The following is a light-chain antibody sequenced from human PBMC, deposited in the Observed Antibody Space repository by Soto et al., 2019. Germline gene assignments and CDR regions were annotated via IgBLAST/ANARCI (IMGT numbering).Light chain of an antibody. CDR2: GAS. V-gene: IGKV3-20*01. CDR1: QSFSSTF. CDR3: QQYNNWPPWT. Sequence: EILLTQSPDSLSLSPGDRATLSCRASQSFSSTFFAWYQQKPGQAPRLLIYGASSRATGIPDRFSGSGSGTDFTLTISRLEPEDFAVYYCQQYNNWPPWTFGQGTKVEIK. J-gene: IGKJ1*01.